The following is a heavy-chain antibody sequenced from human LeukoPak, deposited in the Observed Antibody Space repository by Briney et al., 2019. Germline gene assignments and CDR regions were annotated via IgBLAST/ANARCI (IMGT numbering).Heavy chain of an antibody. CDR1: XFTFSNYN. Sequence: CAASXFTFSNYNMNWVRQAPGKGLEWVSSISRSSSYMYYADSMKGRFTISRDNAKNSLYMQMNSLRAEDRAVYYCXXXVXXWXXTXXXXYWGQGXLXTVSS. D-gene: IGHD5-12*01. J-gene: IGHJ4*02. V-gene: IGHV3-21*01. CDR2: ISRSSSYM. CDR3: XXXVXXWXXTXXXXY.